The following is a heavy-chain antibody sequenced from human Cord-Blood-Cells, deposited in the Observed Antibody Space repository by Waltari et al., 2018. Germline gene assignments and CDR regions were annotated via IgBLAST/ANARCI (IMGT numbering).Heavy chain of an antibody. D-gene: IGHD6-13*01. J-gene: IGHJ4*02. CDR3: ARIRRAAAGTSSLTPYYFDY. CDR1: GFSLSNARMG. Sequence: ESGPVLVKPTETLTLTCTVSGFSLSNARMGVSWIRQPPGKALEWLAHIFSNDEKSYSTSLKSRLTISKDTSKSQVVLTMTNMDPVDTATYYCARIRRAAAGTSSLTPYYFDYWGLGTLVTVSS. CDR2: IFSNDEK. V-gene: IGHV2-26*01.